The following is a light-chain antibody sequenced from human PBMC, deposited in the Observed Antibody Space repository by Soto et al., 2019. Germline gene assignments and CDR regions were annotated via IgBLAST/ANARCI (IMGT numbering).Light chain of an antibody. Sequence: DIRMTQSPSSLSASVGDRVTITCQASQDIKSNLNWIQQKSGKAPRLLVYDASNLETGVTSRFSGSGSGTEFTFTIRSLQPEDTSTYYCQQYDNFPFTFGPGTKVDI. CDR1: QDIKSN. J-gene: IGKJ3*01. V-gene: IGKV1-33*01. CDR3: QQYDNFPFT. CDR2: DAS.